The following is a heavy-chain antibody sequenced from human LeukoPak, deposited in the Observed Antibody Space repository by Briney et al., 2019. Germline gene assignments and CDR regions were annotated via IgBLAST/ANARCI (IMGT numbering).Heavy chain of an antibody. CDR1: GFTFRNHG. V-gene: IGHV3-33*01. J-gene: IGHJ6*02. Sequence: GGSLRLSCAASGFTFRNHGMHWVRRAPGQGLEWVAVIWYDGSNQYYADSVKGRFTISRDNSRNMLYLQVSSLRAEDTAVYYCARDIASVRMDVWGQGTTVIVSS. D-gene: IGHD2-21*01. CDR3: ARDIASVRMDV. CDR2: IWYDGSNQ.